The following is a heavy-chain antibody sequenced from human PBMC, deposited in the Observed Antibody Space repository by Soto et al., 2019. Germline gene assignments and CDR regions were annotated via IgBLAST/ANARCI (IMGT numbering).Heavy chain of an antibody. V-gene: IGHV4-61*01. Sequence: SXALALTFTVSRRSVTIGSYYWSWVRQPPGKGLEWIGHIYYSGSADYNPSLKSRVTMSIDTSTNRISLELTSVTAADTAVYYCARRPITIFGVVTDTPGYFDYWGQGTLVTVSS. CDR1: RRSVTIGSYY. CDR2: IYYSGSA. D-gene: IGHD3-3*01. J-gene: IGHJ4*02. CDR3: ARRPITIFGVVTDTPGYFDY.